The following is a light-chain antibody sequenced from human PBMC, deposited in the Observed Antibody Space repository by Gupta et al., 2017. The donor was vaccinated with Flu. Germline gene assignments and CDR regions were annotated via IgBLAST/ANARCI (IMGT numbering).Light chain of an antibody. CDR3: HQYNNWPPGT. J-gene: IGKJ1*01. Sequence: EIVMTQSPGTLSVSPGERATLSCRASQSVSNNLAWYQQKPGQAPRLLIYGASTRDTGIPARFSGSGYGTEFTLTISSRQSEDFAVYYCHQYNNWPPGTFGQGTKVEIK. CDR2: GAS. V-gene: IGKV3-15*01. CDR1: QSVSNN.